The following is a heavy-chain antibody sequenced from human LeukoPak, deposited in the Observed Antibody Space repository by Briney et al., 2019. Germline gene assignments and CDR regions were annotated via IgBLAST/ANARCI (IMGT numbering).Heavy chain of an antibody. V-gene: IGHV4-59*01. J-gene: IGHJ4*02. CDR2: IYYSGST. CDR1: GGSISSYY. D-gene: IGHD6-19*01. CDR3: ARHDPDSSGWYFGY. Sequence: SETLSLTCTVSGGSISSYYWSWIRQPPGKGLEWIGYIYYSGSTNYNPSLKSRVTISVDTSKNQFSLKLSSVTAADTAVYYCARHDPDSSGWYFGYWAREPWSPSPQ.